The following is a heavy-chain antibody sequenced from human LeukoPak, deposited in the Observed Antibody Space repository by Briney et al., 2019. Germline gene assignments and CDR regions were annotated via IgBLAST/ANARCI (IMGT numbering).Heavy chain of an antibody. CDR3: ARDDGGSGWLDY. CDR1: GYTFTSYG. V-gene: IGHV1-18*01. Sequence: ASVKVSCKASGYTFTSYGISWVRQAPGQGLEWMGWISAYNGNTNYAQKLQGRVTMTRDTSISTAYMELTMLRSDDSAVYYCARDDGGSGWLDYWGQGTLVTVSS. CDR2: ISAYNGNT. D-gene: IGHD6-19*01. J-gene: IGHJ4*02.